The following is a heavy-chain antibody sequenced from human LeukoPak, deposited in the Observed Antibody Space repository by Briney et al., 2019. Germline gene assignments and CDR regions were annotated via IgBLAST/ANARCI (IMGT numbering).Heavy chain of an antibody. D-gene: IGHD2-15*01. CDR1: GFTFSSYA. J-gene: IGHJ4*02. V-gene: IGHV3-23*01. CDR2: ISGSGGST. CDR3: AKESFDCSGGSCYGRFDY. Sequence: PGGSLRLSCAASGFTFSSYAMSWVRQAPGKGLEWVSAISGSGGSTYYADSVKGRFTISRDNSKNTLYLQMNSPRAEDTAVYYCAKESFDCSGGSCYGRFDYWGQGTLVTVSS.